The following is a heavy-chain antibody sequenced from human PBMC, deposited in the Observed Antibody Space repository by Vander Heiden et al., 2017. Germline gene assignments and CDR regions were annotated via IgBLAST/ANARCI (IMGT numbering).Heavy chain of an antibody. CDR2: IYYSGST. CDR1: GGSISSSSYY. CDR3: ARHGVDIGATPKNGMDV. J-gene: IGHJ6*02. V-gene: IGHV4-39*01. D-gene: IGHD5-12*01. Sequence: QLQLQESGPGLVKPSETLSLTCTVSGGSISSSSYYWGWHRQPPGKGLEWIGSIYYSGSTYYNPSLKSRVTISVDTSKNQFSRKLSSVTAADTAVYYCARHGVDIGATPKNGMDVWGQGTTVTVSS.